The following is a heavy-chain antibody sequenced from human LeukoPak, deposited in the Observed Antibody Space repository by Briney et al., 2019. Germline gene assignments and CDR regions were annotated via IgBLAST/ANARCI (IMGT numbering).Heavy chain of an antibody. CDR2: ISGNGGST. D-gene: IGHD3-3*01. V-gene: IGHV3-23*01. J-gene: IGHJ4*02. CDR3: ARGGLTITMFGVPIIRNFDY. CDR1: GFTFSTYA. Sequence: GGSLRLSCAASGFTFSTYAMSWVRQAPGKGLEWVSGISGNGGSTYYADSVKGRFTISRDNSKNTLYLQMNSLGAEDTAVYYCARGGLTITMFGVPIIRNFDYWGQGTLVTVSS.